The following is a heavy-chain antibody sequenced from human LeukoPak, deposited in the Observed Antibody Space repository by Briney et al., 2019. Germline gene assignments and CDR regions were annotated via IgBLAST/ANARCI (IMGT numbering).Heavy chain of an antibody. V-gene: IGHV3-66*01. J-gene: IGHJ4*02. CDR3: ARGSSSSLYYFDY. CDR2: IYSGGST. Sequence: GGSLRLSCAASGFTVNSNYMSWVLQAPGKGLEWVSVIYSGGSTYYADSVKGRFTISRDNSKNTLYLQMNSLRAEDTAVYYCARGSSSSLYYFDYWGQGTLVTVSS. D-gene: IGHD6-6*01. CDR1: GFTVNSNY.